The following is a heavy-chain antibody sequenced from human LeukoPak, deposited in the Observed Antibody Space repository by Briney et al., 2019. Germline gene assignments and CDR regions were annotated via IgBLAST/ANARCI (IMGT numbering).Heavy chain of an antibody. CDR1: GGSISSLY. V-gene: IGHV4-59*08. D-gene: IGHD6-6*01. J-gene: IGHJ4*02. CDR3: ARHRAYSSSSPFDY. CDR2: IYYTGST. Sequence: PSETLSLTCSVSGGSISSLYWSWIRQPPGKGLEWIGYIYYTGSTNYSPFLKSRVTMFVDMSKNQFSLRLSSVTAADTAVYYCARHRAYSSSSPFDYWGQGTLVTVSS.